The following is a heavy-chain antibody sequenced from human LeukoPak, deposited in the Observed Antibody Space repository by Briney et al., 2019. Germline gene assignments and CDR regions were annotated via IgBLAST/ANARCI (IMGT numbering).Heavy chain of an antibody. CDR3: ARWLWFSNNYYYMDV. CDR1: GGSISSYY. D-gene: IGHD5-18*01. V-gene: IGHV4-4*07. J-gene: IGHJ6*03. CDR2: FYTTGNT. Sequence: SETLSLTCTVSGGSISSYYWSWIRQPAGKGREGIGRFYTTGNTNYNPSLKSRVTMSVDTSKNQFSLRLSSVTAADTAVYYCARWLWFSNNYYYMDVWGKGTTVTVSS.